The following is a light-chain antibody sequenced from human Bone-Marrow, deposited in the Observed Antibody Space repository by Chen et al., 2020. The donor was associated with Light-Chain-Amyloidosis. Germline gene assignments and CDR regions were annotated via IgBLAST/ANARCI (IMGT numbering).Light chain of an antibody. CDR2: DDS. CDR3: QVWDRSSDRPV. Sequence: YVLTQPSSVSGRPGQTDTIACGGKNIGSTSVHWYQYTPGQAPLLVVYDDSDRPSGIPERLSGSNSGNTATLTISRVEAGDEADYYCQVWDRSSDRPVFGGGTKLTVL. J-gene: IGLJ3*02. CDR1: NIGSTS. V-gene: IGLV3-21*02.